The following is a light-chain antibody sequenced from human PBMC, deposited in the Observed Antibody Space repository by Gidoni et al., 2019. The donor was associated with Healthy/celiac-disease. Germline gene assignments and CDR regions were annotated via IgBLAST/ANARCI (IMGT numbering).Light chain of an antibody. V-gene: IGLV3-1*01. CDR1: KLGDKY. CDR3: QAWDSSNVV. J-gene: IGLJ2*01. CDR2: QDS. Sequence: SYELTQPPSVSVSPGQTASITCSGDKLGDKYACWYQQKPGQSPVLVIYQDSKRPSGIPARFSCSNSGNTATLTISGTQAIDEADYYCQAWDSSNVVFGGGTKLTVL.